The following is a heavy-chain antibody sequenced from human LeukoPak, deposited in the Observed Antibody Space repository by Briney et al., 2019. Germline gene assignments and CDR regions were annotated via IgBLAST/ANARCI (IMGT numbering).Heavy chain of an antibody. D-gene: IGHD6-13*01. CDR2: MYYSGST. V-gene: IGHV4-59*01. CDR3: ARVRYSSSGKYYFDY. J-gene: IGHJ4*02. Sequence: SETLSLTCTVSGDSISSYYWSWIRQPPGRGLEWIGYMYYSGSTNYNPSLKSRVTISMGTSMDQFSLKLSSVTAADTAVYYCARVRYSSSGKYYFDYWGQGTLVTVSS. CDR1: GDSISSYY.